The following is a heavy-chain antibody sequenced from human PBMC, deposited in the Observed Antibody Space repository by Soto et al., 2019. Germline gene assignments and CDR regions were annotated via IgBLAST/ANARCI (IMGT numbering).Heavy chain of an antibody. D-gene: IGHD3-3*01. J-gene: IGHJ4*02. CDR2: IYNSGST. CDR1: GGSISSHY. Sequence: QVQLQESGPGLVKPSETLSLTCTVSGGSISSHYWSWIRHSPGKGLDWIGYIYNSGSTKYNPSLKSRVTISVDTSKNHFSLKVSPVTAADTAVYYCARGQSKYYGYYFDYWGQGTLVTVSS. V-gene: IGHV4-59*11. CDR3: ARGQSKYYGYYFDY.